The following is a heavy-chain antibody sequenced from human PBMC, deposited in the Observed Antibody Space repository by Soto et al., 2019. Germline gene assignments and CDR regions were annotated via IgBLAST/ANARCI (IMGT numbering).Heavy chain of an antibody. CDR3: AKDYGPKAPYPYSNTHTDF. Sequence: PVGSRRLSCAASGFSFSSYGMHWIRQAPGKGLEWVAVISHDGAFKDYADSVKGRFTISRDNSENTLFLEMNSLGPSDTAVYYCAKDYGPKAPYPYSNTHTDFWGQGTRVTSPQ. V-gene: IGHV3-30*18. CDR2: ISHDGAFK. J-gene: IGHJ4*02. D-gene: IGHD6-13*01. CDR1: GFSFSSYG.